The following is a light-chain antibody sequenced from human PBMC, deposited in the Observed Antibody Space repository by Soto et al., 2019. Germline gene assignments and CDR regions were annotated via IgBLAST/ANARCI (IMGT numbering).Light chain of an antibody. CDR3: KSYEGSNIYV. V-gene: IGLV2-8*01. J-gene: IGLJ1*01. CDR2: EVN. CDR1: SSDVGGYNY. Sequence: QSALTQPPSASGSPGQSVTISCTGTSSDVGGYNYVSWYQQHPGKAPKLMIYEVNKRPSGVPDRFSGFKSGNTASLTVSGLQAEDEADYYCKSYEGSNIYVFGTGTKLTVL.